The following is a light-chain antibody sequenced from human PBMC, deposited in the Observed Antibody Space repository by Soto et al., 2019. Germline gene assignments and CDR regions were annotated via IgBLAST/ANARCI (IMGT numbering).Light chain of an antibody. V-gene: IGKV3-11*01. J-gene: IGKJ1*01. CDR1: QSVSSY. CDR3: QQRSNWPPWT. Sequence: EIVLTQSPATLSLSPGERATLSCRASQSVSSYLDWYHQRPGQAPRLLIFDASNRATGIPGRFSGSGSGTDFTLHLSRLEPEDFAVYYCQQRSNWPPWTFGQGTRVEIK. CDR2: DAS.